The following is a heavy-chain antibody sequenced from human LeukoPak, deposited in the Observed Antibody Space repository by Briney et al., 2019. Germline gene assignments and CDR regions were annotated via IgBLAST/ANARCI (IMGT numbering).Heavy chain of an antibody. CDR2: ISSSGSTI. D-gene: IGHD4-17*01. CDR1: GFTFSDYY. CDR3: ARDRLRSDAFDI. Sequence: PGGPLRLSCAASGFTFSDYYMSWSRQAPGKGLEWVSYISSSGSTIYYADSVKGRFTISRDNAKNSLYLQMNSLRAEDTAVYYCARDRLRSDAFDIWGQGTMVTVSS. J-gene: IGHJ3*02. V-gene: IGHV3-11*01.